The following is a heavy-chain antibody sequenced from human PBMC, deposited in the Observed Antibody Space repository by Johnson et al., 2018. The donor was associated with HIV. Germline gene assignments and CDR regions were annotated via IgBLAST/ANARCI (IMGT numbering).Heavy chain of an antibody. CDR1: GFIFNNYA. D-gene: IGHD6-6*01. Sequence: QVQLVESGGGVVQPGRSLRLSCAASGFIFNNYAMHWVRQAPGKGLEWVTVISYDESNKYYADSVKGRFTISRDNSKKTLYLQMNSLRAEDKAVYYCAKDLSSSDLFDAFDIWGQGTMVTVSS. V-gene: IGHV3-30-3*01. J-gene: IGHJ3*02. CDR2: ISYDESNK. CDR3: AKDLSSSDLFDAFDI.